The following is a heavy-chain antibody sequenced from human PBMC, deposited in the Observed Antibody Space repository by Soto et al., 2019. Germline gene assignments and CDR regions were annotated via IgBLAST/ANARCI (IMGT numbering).Heavy chain of an antibody. V-gene: IGHV4-39*01. J-gene: IGHJ4*02. D-gene: IGHD6-19*01. CDR1: GASLSSPTFY. Sequence: QFQLQESGPGLVKPSETLSLTCTVSGASLSSPTFYWGWIRQSPEKGLEWIGSIYYSGTTHYSPSLKGRVSLSVDTSSMQFSLKLTSVTAADTGVYYCVRQPNRPLADDDWGQGTLVTVSS. CDR3: VRQPNRPLADDD. CDR2: IYYSGTT.